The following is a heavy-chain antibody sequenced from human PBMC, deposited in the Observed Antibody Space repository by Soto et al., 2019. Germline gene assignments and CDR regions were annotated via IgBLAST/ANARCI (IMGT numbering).Heavy chain of an antibody. D-gene: IGHD1-7*01. CDR1: GGSFTXXXW. J-gene: IGHJ4*02. Sequence: TLSLTCAVYGGSFTXXXWWTWVRQPPGQGLEWIGEIYRTGSTNYNPSLKSRVTISLDKSENQFSLKVTSLTAADTAVYYCASRDRGTSVDYWGQGTLVTVSS. CDR3: ASRDRGTSVDY. CDR2: IYRTGST. V-gene: IGHV4-4*02.